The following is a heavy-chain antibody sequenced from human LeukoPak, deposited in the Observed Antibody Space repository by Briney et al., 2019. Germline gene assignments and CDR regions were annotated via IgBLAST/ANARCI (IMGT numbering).Heavy chain of an antibody. CDR3: ARLCQVTNRNNRDIVVVPAAWAHFGFDP. D-gene: IGHD2-2*01. V-gene: IGHV5-51*01. CDR1: GYSFTSYW. Sequence: GESLKISCKGSGYSFTSYWIGWVRQMPGKGLEWMGIIYPGDSDTRYSPSFQGQVTISAGKSISTAYLQWSSLKASDTAMYYCARLCQVTNRNNRDIVVVPAAWAHFGFDPWGQGTLVTVSS. CDR2: IYPGDSDT. J-gene: IGHJ5*02.